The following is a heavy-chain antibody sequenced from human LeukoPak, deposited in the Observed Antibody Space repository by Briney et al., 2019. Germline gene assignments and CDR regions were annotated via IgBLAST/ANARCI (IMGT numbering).Heavy chain of an antibody. D-gene: IGHD6-13*01. CDR1: GFTFSNAW. Sequence: EGSLRLSCAASGFTFSNAWMSWVRQAPGKGLEWVGRIKSKTDGGTTDYAAPVKGRFTISRDDSKNALYLQMNSLKTEDTAVYYCTTAFEYSSSWYAFDIWGQGTMVTVSS. V-gene: IGHV3-15*01. CDR3: TTAFEYSSSWYAFDI. CDR2: IKSKTDGGTT. J-gene: IGHJ3*02.